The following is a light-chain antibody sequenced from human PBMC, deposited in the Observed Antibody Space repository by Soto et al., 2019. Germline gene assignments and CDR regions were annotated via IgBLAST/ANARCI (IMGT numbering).Light chain of an antibody. Sequence: EIVLTQSPGTLSLSPGERATLSCRASQSVSSSYLAWYQQKPGQAPRLLIYGASSRATGIPDRFSGSGSGTDFTLTTSRLEPEEFAVYYCQQYGSSPRGYTFGQGTKLEIK. V-gene: IGKV3-20*01. CDR2: GAS. CDR3: QQYGSSPRGYT. J-gene: IGKJ2*01. CDR1: QSVSSSY.